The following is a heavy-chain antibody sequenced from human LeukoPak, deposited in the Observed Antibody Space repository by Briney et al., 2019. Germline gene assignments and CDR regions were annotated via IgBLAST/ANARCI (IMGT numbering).Heavy chain of an antibody. CDR1: GFTFSNYW. V-gene: IGHV3-7*01. D-gene: IGHD2-21*01. J-gene: IGHJ3*02. Sequence: GGSLRLSCEGSGFTFSNYWMTWVRQAPGKGLEWVANIKPDGSEKHYVDSVEGRFTISRDNAKNSLYLQMNSLRAEDTAVYYCARDLDTYVVLIAYDAFDIWGQGTMVTVSS. CDR3: ARDLDTYVVLIAYDAFDI. CDR2: IKPDGSEK.